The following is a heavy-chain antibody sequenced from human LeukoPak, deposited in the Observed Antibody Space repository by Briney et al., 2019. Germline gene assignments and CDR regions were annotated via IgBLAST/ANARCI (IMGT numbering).Heavy chain of an antibody. V-gene: IGHV3-23*01. CDR1: GFTFSSYS. CDR2: ISDSGANT. J-gene: IGHJ4*02. D-gene: IGHD5-12*01. CDR3: AKLPAGIVATTYFDY. Sequence: GGSLRLSCAASGFTFSSYSMSWVRQAPGKGLEWVSIISDSGANTYYADSVRGRFTISRDNSKNTLYLQMNSLRAEDTAVYYCAKLPAGIVATTYFDYWGQGTLVTVSS.